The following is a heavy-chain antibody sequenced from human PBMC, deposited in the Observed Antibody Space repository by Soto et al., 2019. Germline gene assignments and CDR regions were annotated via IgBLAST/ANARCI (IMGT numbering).Heavy chain of an antibody. CDR2: INSDGSST. V-gene: IGHV3-74*01. J-gene: IGHJ4*02. CDR3: VRTSLVVAAATREDY. D-gene: IGHD2-15*01. CDR1: GFTFSSYW. Sequence: GGSLRLSCAASGFTFSSYWMHWVRQAPGKGLVWVSRINSDGSSTSYADSVKGRFTISRDNAKNTLYLQTNSLRAEDTAVYYCVRTSLVVAAATREDYWGQGTLVTVSS.